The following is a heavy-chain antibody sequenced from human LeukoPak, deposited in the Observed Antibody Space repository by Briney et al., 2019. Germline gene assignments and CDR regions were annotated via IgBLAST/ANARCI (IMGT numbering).Heavy chain of an antibody. CDR3: ARAPRIAAAGTTDY. D-gene: IGHD6-13*01. CDR1: GYTFTSYG. Sequence: RWASVKVSCKASGYTFTSYGISWVRQAPGQGLEWMGWISAYNGNTNYAQKLQGRVTMTTDTSTSTAYMELRSLRSDDTAVYYCARAPRIAAAGTTDYWGQGTLVTVSS. CDR2: ISAYNGNT. V-gene: IGHV1-18*01. J-gene: IGHJ4*02.